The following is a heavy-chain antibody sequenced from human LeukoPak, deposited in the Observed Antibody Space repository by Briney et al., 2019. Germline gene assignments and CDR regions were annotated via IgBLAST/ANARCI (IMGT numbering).Heavy chain of an antibody. Sequence: SETLSPTCTVSGGSISSYYWSWIRQPPGKGLEWIGYIYYTGSTNYNPSLKSRVTISVDTSKNQFSLKLSSVTAADTAVYYCASHSVAGSHQFDPWGQGTLVTVSS. CDR2: IYYTGST. V-gene: IGHV4-59*01. CDR3: ASHSVAGSHQFDP. D-gene: IGHD6-19*01. J-gene: IGHJ5*02. CDR1: GGSISSYY.